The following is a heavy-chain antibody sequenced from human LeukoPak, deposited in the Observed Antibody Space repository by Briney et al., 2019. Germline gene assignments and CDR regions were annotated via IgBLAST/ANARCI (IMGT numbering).Heavy chain of an antibody. CDR1: GVTFSSYG. Sequence: GGSLRLSCAASGVTFSSYGMHWVRQAPGKGLEWVAVISYDGSNKYYADSVKGRFTISRDNSKNTLYLQMNSLRAEDTAVYYCAKFLPREWYFDYWGQGTLVTVSS. V-gene: IGHV3-30*18. CDR3: AKFLPREWYFDY. D-gene: IGHD3-3*01. CDR2: ISYDGSNK. J-gene: IGHJ4*02.